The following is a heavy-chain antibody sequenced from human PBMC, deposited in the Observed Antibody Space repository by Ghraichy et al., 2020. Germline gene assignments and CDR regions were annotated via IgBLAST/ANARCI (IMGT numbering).Heavy chain of an antibody. D-gene: IGHD1-1*01. CDR3: ARTTHPHHDMFQH. CDR2: IYSGGST. CDR1: GFTVSSNY. V-gene: IGHV3-53*01. J-gene: IGHJ1*01. Sequence: GGSLRLSCAASGFTVSSNYMSWVRQAPGKGLEWVSVIYSGGSTYYADSVKDRFTISRDNSKNTLYLQMNSLRAEDTAVYYCARTTHPHHDMFQHWGQGTLVTVSS.